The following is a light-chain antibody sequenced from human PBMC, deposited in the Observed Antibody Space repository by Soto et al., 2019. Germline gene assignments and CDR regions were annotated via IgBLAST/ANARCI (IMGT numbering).Light chain of an antibody. Sequence: DIQMTQSPSSLSASVGDRVTITCRASQSISSYLNWYQQKPGKAPNLLIYAASSLQRWVPSKFSGSGSGTDFTLTISSLQPEYCATYYCQQSDSSTFTCGPGTKVDSK. V-gene: IGKV1-39*01. CDR1: QSISSY. CDR3: QQSDSSTFT. CDR2: AAS. J-gene: IGKJ3*01.